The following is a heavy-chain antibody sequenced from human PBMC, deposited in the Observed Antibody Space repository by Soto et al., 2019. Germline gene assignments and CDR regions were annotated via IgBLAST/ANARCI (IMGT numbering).Heavy chain of an antibody. Sequence: SETLSLTCAVSGGSNSSNNWWNWVRQPPGKGLEWIGEIHHSGSTNYNPSLKSRVTISVDKSKNQFSLKLNSVTAADTAVYYCARARQYCSSSSCYLDPWGQGTPVTVSS. CDR2: IHHSGST. V-gene: IGHV4-4*02. CDR3: ARARQYCSSSSCYLDP. CDR1: GGSNSSNNW. D-gene: IGHD2-2*01. J-gene: IGHJ5*02.